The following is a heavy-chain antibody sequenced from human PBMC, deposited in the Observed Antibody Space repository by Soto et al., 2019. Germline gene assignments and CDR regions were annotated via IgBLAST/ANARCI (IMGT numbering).Heavy chain of an antibody. D-gene: IGHD3-10*01. Sequence: SETLSLTCTVSGGSISSYYWSWIRQPPGKGLEWIGYIYYSGSTNYNPSLKSRVTISVDTSKNQFSLKLSSVTAADTAVYYCARRITMVRGVTHNWFDPWGQGTLVPVSS. CDR2: IYYSGST. V-gene: IGHV4-59*08. J-gene: IGHJ5*02. CDR3: ARRITMVRGVTHNWFDP. CDR1: GGSISSYY.